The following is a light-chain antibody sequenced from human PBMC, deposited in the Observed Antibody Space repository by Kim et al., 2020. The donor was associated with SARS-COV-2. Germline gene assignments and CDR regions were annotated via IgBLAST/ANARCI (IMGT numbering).Light chain of an antibody. Sequence: IVMTQSPVTVSVSPGERATLSCRASQNVRKNLAWYQQKPGQAPRLLIYESSIRATGIPVRFSGSGSGTEFTLTISSLQSEDFAVYYCQQYTNWPPSITFGQGTRLEIK. CDR3: QQYTNWPPSIT. CDR1: QNVRKN. V-gene: IGKV3-15*01. CDR2: ESS. J-gene: IGKJ5*01.